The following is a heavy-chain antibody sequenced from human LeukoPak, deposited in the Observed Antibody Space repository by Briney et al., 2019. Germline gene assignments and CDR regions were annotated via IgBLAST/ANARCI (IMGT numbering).Heavy chain of an antibody. CDR1: GGTFSSYA. CDR2: IIPILGIA. D-gene: IGHD4-17*01. J-gene: IGHJ3*02. CDR3: ARGAYDYGDYVGSDAFDI. V-gene: IGHV1-69*04. Sequence: SVKVSCKASGGTFSSYAISWVRQAPGQGLEWMGRIIPILGIANYAQKFQGRVTITADKSTSTAYMELSSLRSEDTAVYYRARGAYDYGDYVGSDAFDIWGQGTMVTVSS.